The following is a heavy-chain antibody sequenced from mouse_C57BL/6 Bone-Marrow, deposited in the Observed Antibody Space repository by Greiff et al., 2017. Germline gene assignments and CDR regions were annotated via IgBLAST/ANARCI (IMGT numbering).Heavy chain of an antibody. V-gene: IGHV2-5*01. CDR2: IWRGGST. J-gene: IGHJ4*01. Sequence: VMLVESGPGLVQPSQSLSITCTVSGFSLTSYGVHWVRQSPGKGLEWLGVIWRGGSTDYNAAFMSRLSITKDNSKSQVFFKMNSLQADDTAIYYCAKNHDGSYAMDYWGQGTSVTVSS. CDR1: GFSLTSYG. CDR3: AKNHDGSYAMDY. D-gene: IGHD2-3*01.